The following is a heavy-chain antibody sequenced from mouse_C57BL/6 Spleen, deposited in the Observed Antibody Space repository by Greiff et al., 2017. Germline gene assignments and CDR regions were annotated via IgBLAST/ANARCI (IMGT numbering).Heavy chain of an antibody. V-gene: IGHV5-6*01. J-gene: IGHJ1*03. D-gene: IGHD2-14*01. Sequence: EVKLVESGGDLVKPGGSLKLSCAASGFTFSSYGMSWVRQTPDKRLEWVATISSGGSYTYYPDSVKGRFTISRDNAKNTLYLQMSSLKSEDTAMYYCATEYDGYFDVWGTGTTVTVAS. CDR3: ATEYDGYFDV. CDR1: GFTFSSYG. CDR2: ISSGGSYT.